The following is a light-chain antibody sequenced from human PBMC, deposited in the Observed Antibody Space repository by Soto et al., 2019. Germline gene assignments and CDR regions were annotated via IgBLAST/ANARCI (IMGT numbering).Light chain of an antibody. CDR1: QSVSSN. CDR2: GAS. Sequence: EIVMTQSPATLSVSPGERATLSCRASQSVSSNLAWYQQKPGQAPRLLIYGASTRATGIPARFSGSGSGTEFILTVSSLQSEDFALYFCHQYDYWPFTFGGGTKVDIK. J-gene: IGKJ4*01. CDR3: HQYDYWPFT. V-gene: IGKV3-15*01.